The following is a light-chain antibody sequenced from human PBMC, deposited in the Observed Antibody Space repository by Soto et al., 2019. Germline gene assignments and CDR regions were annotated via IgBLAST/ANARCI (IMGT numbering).Light chain of an antibody. CDR3: QSYDRSLGYV. CDR2: GNS. Sequence: QLVLTQPPSVSGAPGQRVTISCTGSGSNIGAGYDVHWYQQLPGTAPKLLIHGNSNRPSGVPDRFSGSRSDTSASLAITGLQAEDEADYYCQSYDRSLGYVFGTGTKLTVL. V-gene: IGLV1-40*01. CDR1: GSNIGAGYD. J-gene: IGLJ1*01.